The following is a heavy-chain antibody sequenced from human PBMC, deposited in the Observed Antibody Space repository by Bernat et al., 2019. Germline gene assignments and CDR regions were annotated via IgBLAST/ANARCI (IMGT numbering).Heavy chain of an antibody. Sequence: QVQLQESGPGLVKPSQTLSLTCTVSGGSISSGDYYWNWIRQHPGKGLEWIGYINYSGRTYYNPSLKSRVSISVDTSKNQFSLKLSSVTAADTAVYYCARVVKSRWHNDYWGQGTLVIVSS. CDR3: ARVVKSRWHNDY. V-gene: IGHV4-31*03. J-gene: IGHJ4*02. D-gene: IGHD5-24*01. CDR1: GGSISSGDYY. CDR2: INYSGRT.